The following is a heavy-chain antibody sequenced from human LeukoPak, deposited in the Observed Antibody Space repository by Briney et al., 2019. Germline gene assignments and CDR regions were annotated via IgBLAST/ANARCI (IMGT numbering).Heavy chain of an antibody. V-gene: IGHV3-21*01. D-gene: IGHD6-13*01. Sequence: PGGALRLSCAASGFPFSSYSMNWVRPAPGKGLEWVSSISSSSSYIYYADSVKGRFTISRDNAKNSLYLQMNSLRAEDTAVYYCARGLRRIAGHHDAFDIWGQGTMVTVSS. CDR2: ISSSSSYI. J-gene: IGHJ3*02. CDR1: GFPFSSYS. CDR3: ARGLRRIAGHHDAFDI.